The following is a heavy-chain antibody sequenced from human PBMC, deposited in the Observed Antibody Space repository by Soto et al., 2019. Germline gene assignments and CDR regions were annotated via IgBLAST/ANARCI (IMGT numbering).Heavy chain of an antibody. V-gene: IGHV1-46*01. CDR1: GYTFTIYY. Sequence: ASVNVYCKAAGYTFTIYYMHWVRQAPGQGLEWMGIINPSGGSTSYAQKFQGRVTMTRDTSTSTVYMELSSLRSEDTAVYYCARVAGTSDYWGQGTLVTVSS. J-gene: IGHJ4*02. D-gene: IGHD6-19*01. CDR2: INPSGGST. CDR3: ARVAGTSDY.